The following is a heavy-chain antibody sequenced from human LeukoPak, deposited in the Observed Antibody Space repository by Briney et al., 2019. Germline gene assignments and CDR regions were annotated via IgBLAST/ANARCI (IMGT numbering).Heavy chain of an antibody. Sequence: SETLSLTCTVSGGSISSSSYYWGWIRQPPGKGLEWIGSIYYSGSTYYNPSLKSRVTISVDTSKNQFSLKLSSVTAADTAVYYCARAGGYSYVYSRLLDAFDIWGQGTMVTVSS. J-gene: IGHJ3*02. CDR2: IYYSGST. D-gene: IGHD5-18*01. CDR1: GGSISSSSYY. CDR3: ARAGGYSYVYSRLLDAFDI. V-gene: IGHV4-39*01.